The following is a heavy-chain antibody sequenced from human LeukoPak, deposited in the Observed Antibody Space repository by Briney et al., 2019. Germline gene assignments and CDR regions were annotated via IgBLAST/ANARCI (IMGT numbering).Heavy chain of an antibody. D-gene: IGHD5-24*01. Sequence: GRSLRLSCAASGFTFSSYDMHWVRQAPGKGLEWVAVISYNGNNKYCPDSVKGRFTISRDNSKKTLYLQMNSLRAEDTAVYYCARDGYNEEDWYFDLWGRGILVTVSS. V-gene: IGHV3-30-3*01. J-gene: IGHJ2*01. CDR3: ARDGYNEEDWYFDL. CDR2: ISYNGNNK. CDR1: GFTFSSYD.